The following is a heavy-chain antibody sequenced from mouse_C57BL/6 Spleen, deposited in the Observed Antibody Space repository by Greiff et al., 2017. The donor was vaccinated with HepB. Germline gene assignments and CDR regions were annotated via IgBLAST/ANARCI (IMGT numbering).Heavy chain of an antibody. CDR1: GFTFSDYG. J-gene: IGHJ3*01. V-gene: IGHV5-17*01. CDR3: AREISYGPWFAY. D-gene: IGHD2-1*01. CDR2: ISSGSSTI. Sequence: EVHLVESGGGLVKPGGSLKLSCAASGFTFSDYGMHWVRQAPEKGLEWVAYISSGSSTIYYADTVKGRFTISRDNAKNTLFLQMTSLRSEDTAMYYCAREISYGPWFAYWGQGTLVTVSA.